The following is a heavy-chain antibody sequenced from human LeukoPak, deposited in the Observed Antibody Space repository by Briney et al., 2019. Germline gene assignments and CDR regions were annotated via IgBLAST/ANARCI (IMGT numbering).Heavy chain of an antibody. D-gene: IGHD6-13*01. CDR3: TSSFQQLAPDY. CDR1: GFTFSGTA. CDR2: IRSKANSYAT. V-gene: IGHV3-73*01. J-gene: IGHJ4*02. Sequence: GGSLRLSCAASGFTFSGTAMHWVRQASGKGLEWVGRIRSKANSYATAYAASVKGRFTISRDDSKNTAYLQMNSLKTEDTAVYYCTSSFQQLAPDYWGQGTLVTVSS.